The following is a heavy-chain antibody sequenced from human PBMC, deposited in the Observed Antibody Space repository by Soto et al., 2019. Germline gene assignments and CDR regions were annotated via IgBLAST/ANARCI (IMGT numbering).Heavy chain of an antibody. J-gene: IGHJ4*02. CDR2: IYYSGST. CDR3: ARHGEAAAGIGVTPLDY. V-gene: IGHV4-39*01. Sequence: QLQLQESGPGLVKPSETLSLTCTVSGGSISSSSYYWGWIRQPPGKGLEWIGSIYYSGSTYYNPSLKSRVTISVDTSKNQFSLKLSSVTAADTAVYYCARHGEAAAGIGVTPLDYWGQGTLVTVSS. D-gene: IGHD6-13*01. CDR1: GGSISSSSYY.